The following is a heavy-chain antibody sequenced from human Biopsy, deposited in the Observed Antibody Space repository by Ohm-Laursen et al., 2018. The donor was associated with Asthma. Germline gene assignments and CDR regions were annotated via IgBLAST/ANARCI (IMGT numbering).Heavy chain of an antibody. Sequence: GPSWKFSSKTSGYTFNIVGITWGRQAPGQGLGWMGWISVYNGNTKVAQKLQDRVTMITDTSTSTAYMELRSLRSDDTAVYFCARAVDYSHYYGIDVWGQGTTVTVS. J-gene: IGHJ6*02. V-gene: IGHV1-18*01. CDR2: ISVYNGNT. CDR1: GYTFNIVG. CDR3: ARAVDYSHYYGIDV. D-gene: IGHD3-10*01.